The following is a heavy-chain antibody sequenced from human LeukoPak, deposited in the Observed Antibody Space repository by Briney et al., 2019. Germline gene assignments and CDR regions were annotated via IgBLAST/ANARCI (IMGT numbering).Heavy chain of an antibody. Sequence: SETLSLTCAVYGGSFSGYYWSWIRQPPGKGLEWIGEINHSGSTNYNPSLKSRVTIPVDTSKNQFSLKLSSVTAADTAVYYCARQGYCSGGSCYHYWGQGTLVTVSS. CDR2: INHSGST. J-gene: IGHJ4*02. CDR3: ARQGYCSGGSCYHY. CDR1: GGSFSGYY. V-gene: IGHV4-34*01. D-gene: IGHD2-15*01.